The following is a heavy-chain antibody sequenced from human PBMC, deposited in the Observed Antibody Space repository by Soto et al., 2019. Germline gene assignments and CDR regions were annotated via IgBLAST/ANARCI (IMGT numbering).Heavy chain of an antibody. J-gene: IGHJ6*02. CDR3: ARPGLGGYYYYGMDV. CDR2: IDPSDSYT. CDR1: GYSLTSYW. D-gene: IGHD3-16*01. V-gene: IGHV5-10-1*01. Sequence: PGEYLKISCKGSGYSLTSYWISWVRQMPGKGLEWMGRIDPSDSYTNYSPSFQGHVTISADKSINTAYLQWSSLKASDTAMCYCARPGLGGYYYYGMDVWGQGTTVTVSS.